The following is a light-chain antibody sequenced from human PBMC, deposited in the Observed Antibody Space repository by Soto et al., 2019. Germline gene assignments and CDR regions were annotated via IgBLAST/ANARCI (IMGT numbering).Light chain of an antibody. CDR2: DVT. CDR3: TSYTKSSTLYV. J-gene: IGLJ1*01. CDR1: SSDVFGYNY. Sequence: QCALTQPASVSGSPGQSITISCTGTSSDVFGYNYVSWYQQHPGKAPKLIIYDVTNRPSGVSNRFSGSKSGYTASLTISGLQAEDEADYYCTSYTKSSTLYVFGTGTKVTVL. V-gene: IGLV2-14*01.